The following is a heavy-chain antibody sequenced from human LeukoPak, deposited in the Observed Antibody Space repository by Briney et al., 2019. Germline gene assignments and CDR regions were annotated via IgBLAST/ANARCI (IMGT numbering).Heavy chain of an antibody. V-gene: IGHV1-2*02. CDR3: ARVEYDSSGYSITHFDY. CDR1: GYTFTGYY. D-gene: IGHD3-22*01. Sequence: ASLKVSCKASGYTFTGYYMHWVRQAPGQGLEWMGWINPNSGGTNYAQKFQGRVTMTRDTSVSTAYMELSRLRSDDTAVYYCARVEYDSSGYSITHFDYWGQGTLVTVSS. J-gene: IGHJ4*02. CDR2: INPNSGGT.